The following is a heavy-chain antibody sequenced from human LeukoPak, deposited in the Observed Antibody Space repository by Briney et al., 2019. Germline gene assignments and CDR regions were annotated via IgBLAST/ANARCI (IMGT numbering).Heavy chain of an antibody. D-gene: IGHD3-22*01. CDR1: GGSISSSNW. Sequence: SGTLSLTCAVSGGSISSSNWWSWVRQPPGKGLEWIGEIYHSGSTNYNPSLKSRVTISVDKSKNQFSLKLSSVTAADTAVYYCARDLNYYDSSGYLDYWGQGTLVTVSS. J-gene: IGHJ4*02. CDR3: ARDLNYYDSSGYLDY. V-gene: IGHV4-4*02. CDR2: IYHSGST.